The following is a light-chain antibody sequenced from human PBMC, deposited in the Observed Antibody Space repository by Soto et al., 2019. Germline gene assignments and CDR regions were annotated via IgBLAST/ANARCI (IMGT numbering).Light chain of an antibody. CDR1: QTISSW. CDR2: KAS. CDR3: QHYNSYSEA. V-gene: IGKV1-5*03. Sequence: DIQMTQSPSTLSGSVGDRVTITCRTSQTISSWLAWYQQKPGKAPKLLIYKASTLKSGVPSRFSGSESGTEFTLTIRNLQPDDFATSYCQHYNSYSEAFGQGTKVELK. J-gene: IGKJ1*01.